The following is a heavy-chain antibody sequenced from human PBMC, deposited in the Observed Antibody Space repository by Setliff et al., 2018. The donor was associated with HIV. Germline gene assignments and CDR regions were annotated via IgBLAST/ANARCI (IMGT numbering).Heavy chain of an antibody. V-gene: IGHV4-61*01. CDR1: GGSISSGSYY. Sequence: PSETLSLTCTVSGGSISSGSYYWSWIRQPPGKGLEWIGYIYTSGSTDYKPSLRSRVTISLDTSKNQFSLKLSSVTAADTAVYYCARGFDYAQRPPLYYFDYWGQGTLVTVSS. J-gene: IGHJ4*02. CDR2: IYTSGST. CDR3: ARGFDYAQRPPLYYFDY. D-gene: IGHD2-2*01.